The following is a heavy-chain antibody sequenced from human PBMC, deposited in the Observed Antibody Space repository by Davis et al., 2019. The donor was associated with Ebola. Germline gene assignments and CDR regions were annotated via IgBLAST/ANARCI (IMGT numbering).Heavy chain of an antibody. V-gene: IGHV1-2*06. D-gene: IGHD1-1*01. CDR2: INPNSGGT. J-gene: IGHJ4*02. CDR1: GYTFTAYY. CDR3: ARAQFPTTSDH. Sequence: AASVKVSCKASGYTFTAYYMHWVRQAPGQGLQWMGRINPNSGGTNYAQNVQGRVIMTSDTSTSTAYMEVGSLRSDDTAVYYCARAQFPTTSDHWGQGTLVTVSS.